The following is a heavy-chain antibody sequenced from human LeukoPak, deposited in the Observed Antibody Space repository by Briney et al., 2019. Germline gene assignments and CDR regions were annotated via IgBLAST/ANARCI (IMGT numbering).Heavy chain of an antibody. Sequence: SVKVSCKASGGTFSSYAISWVRQAPGQGLEWMGGIIPIFGTANYAQKFQGRVTITTDESTSTAYMELSSLRSEDTAVYYCAREAYCGGDCCSGSWVSPFDYWGQGTLVTVSS. D-gene: IGHD2-21*02. CDR1: GGTFSSYA. CDR3: AREAYCGGDCCSGSWVSPFDY. V-gene: IGHV1-69*05. CDR2: IIPIFGTA. J-gene: IGHJ4*02.